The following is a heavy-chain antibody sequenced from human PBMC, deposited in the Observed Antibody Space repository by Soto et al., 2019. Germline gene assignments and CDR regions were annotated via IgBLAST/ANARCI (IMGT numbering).Heavy chain of an antibody. Sequence: ASVKVSCKASGYTFTSYGISWVRQAPGQGLEWMGWISAYNGNTNYAQKLQGRVTMTTDTSTSTAYMELRSLRSDDTAVYYCARASAGGFRSGYYDYWGQGTLVTVSS. J-gene: IGHJ4*02. CDR3: ARASAGGFRSGYYDY. CDR2: ISAYNGNT. V-gene: IGHV1-18*01. CDR1: GYTFTSYG. D-gene: IGHD3-3*01.